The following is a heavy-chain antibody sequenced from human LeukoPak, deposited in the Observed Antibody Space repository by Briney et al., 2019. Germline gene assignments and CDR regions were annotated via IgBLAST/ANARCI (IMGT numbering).Heavy chain of an antibody. Sequence: ASVKVSCKASGYTFTGYYMHWVRQAPGQGLEWMGWINPNSGGTNYAQKFQGRVTMTRDTSISTAYMELSRLRSDDTAVYYCARDLRAAAGTGGGDYWGQGTLVTVSS. CDR3: ARDLRAAAGTGGGDY. CDR2: INPNSGGT. D-gene: IGHD6-13*01. J-gene: IGHJ4*02. CDR1: GYTFTGYY. V-gene: IGHV1-2*02.